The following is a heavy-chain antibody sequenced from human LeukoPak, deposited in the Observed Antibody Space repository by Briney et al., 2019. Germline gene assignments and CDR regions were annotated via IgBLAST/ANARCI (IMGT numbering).Heavy chain of an antibody. CDR2: IRYDGSDK. Sequence: PGGSLRLSRAASGFNFSNYDMHWVRQAPGKGLEWVAFIRYDGSDKYYADSVKGRFTISRDNSKNTLYLQMNSLRTDDTAVYHCAKGDTSWGQGTLVTVSS. CDR3: AKGDTS. V-gene: IGHV3-30*02. D-gene: IGHD2-21*02. J-gene: IGHJ5*02. CDR1: GFNFSNYD.